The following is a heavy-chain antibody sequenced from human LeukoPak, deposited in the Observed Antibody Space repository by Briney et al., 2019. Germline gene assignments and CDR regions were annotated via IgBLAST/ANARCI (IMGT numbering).Heavy chain of an antibody. V-gene: IGHV3-23*01. CDR1: GFTFSSYA. Sequence: GGSLRLSCAASGFTFSSYAMSWVRQAPGKGLEWVSVINTGGNTYYADSVKSRFTISRDNSKNTLYLQMNSLRAEDTAVYYCANNRAVAGTTYSFDYWGQGILVTVSS. D-gene: IGHD6-19*01. CDR3: ANNRAVAGTTYSFDY. J-gene: IGHJ4*02. CDR2: INTGGNT.